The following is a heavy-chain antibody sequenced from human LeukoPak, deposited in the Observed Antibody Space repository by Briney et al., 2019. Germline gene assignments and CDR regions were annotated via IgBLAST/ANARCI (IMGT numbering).Heavy chain of an antibody. CDR3: AKSKFSCIGNNCYSPDY. J-gene: IGHJ4*02. V-gene: IGHV3-30*18. Sequence: GGSLRLSCAASGLPFSSYAMHWVRQAPGKGLEWVALISYDGSNEHYADSVKGRFTISRDNSTNTLYLQVNSLRAEDTAVYYCAKSKFSCIGNNCYSPDYWGQGTLVTVSS. CDR2: ISYDGSNE. D-gene: IGHD2-15*01. CDR1: GLPFSSYA.